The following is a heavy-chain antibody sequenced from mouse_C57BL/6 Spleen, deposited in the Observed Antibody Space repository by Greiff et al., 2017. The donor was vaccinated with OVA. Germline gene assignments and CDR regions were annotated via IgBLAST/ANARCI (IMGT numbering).Heavy chain of an antibody. CDR3: ARDGNYDWYFDV. D-gene: IGHD2-1*01. Sequence: EVHLVESEGGLVQPGSSMKLSCTASGFTFSDYYMAWVRQVPEKGLEWVANINYDGSSTYYLDSLKSRFIISRDNAKNILYLQMSSLKSEDTATYYCARDGNYDWYFDVWGTGTTVTVSS. CDR2: INYDGSST. V-gene: IGHV5-16*01. CDR1: GFTFSDYY. J-gene: IGHJ1*03.